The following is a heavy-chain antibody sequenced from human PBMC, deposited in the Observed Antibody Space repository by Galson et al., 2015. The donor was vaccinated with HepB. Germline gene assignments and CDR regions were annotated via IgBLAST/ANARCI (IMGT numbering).Heavy chain of an antibody. CDR3: VVAAQGRYYYYGMDV. CDR1: GFTFSSYS. J-gene: IGHJ6*02. V-gene: IGHV3-48*04. CDR2: ISSSSSTI. D-gene: IGHD2-15*01. Sequence: SLRLSCAASGFTFSSYSMNWVRQAPGKGLEWVSYISSSSSTIYYADSVKGRFTISRDSAKNSLYLQMNSLRAEDTAVYYCVVAAQGRYYYYGMDVWGQGTTVTVSS.